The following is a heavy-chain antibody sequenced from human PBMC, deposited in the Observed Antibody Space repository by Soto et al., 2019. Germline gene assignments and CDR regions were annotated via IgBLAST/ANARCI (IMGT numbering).Heavy chain of an antibody. D-gene: IGHD5-18*01. Sequence: EVQLVESGGGLVQPGGSLRLSCAASGFSLSDYWMHWVRQAPGEGLVWLSRITRDGSSTNYADSVKGRFTISRDNAKNTSYLQVNSLRGEDTAVYYCARGANGYYYFDYWGRGTLVTVSS. V-gene: IGHV3-74*01. J-gene: IGHJ4*02. CDR3: ARGANGYYYFDY. CDR2: ITRDGSST. CDR1: GFSLSDYW.